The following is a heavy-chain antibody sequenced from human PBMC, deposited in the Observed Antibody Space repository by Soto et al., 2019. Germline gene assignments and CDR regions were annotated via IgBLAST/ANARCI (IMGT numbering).Heavy chain of an antibody. D-gene: IGHD2-2*01. Sequence: QVQLVQSGAEVKKPGSSVKVSCKASGGTFSSYAISWVRQAPGQGLEWMGGIIPIFGTANYAQKFQGRVTITADKSTSTAYMELSSLRAEDTAVYYCASDGCSSTSCQPYWRYFDLWGRGTLVTVSS. CDR1: GGTFSSYA. CDR2: IIPIFGTA. J-gene: IGHJ2*01. CDR3: ASDGCSSTSCQPYWRYFDL. V-gene: IGHV1-69*06.